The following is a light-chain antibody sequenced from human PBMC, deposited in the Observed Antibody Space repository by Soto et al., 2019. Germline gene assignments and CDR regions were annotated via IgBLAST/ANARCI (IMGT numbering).Light chain of an antibody. Sequence: QSVLTQPPSVSGAPGQRVTISCTGSSSNIGARYDVHWYQHLPGTAPRLLIYANSNRPSGVPDRFSGSKSGTSASLAITGLQAEDEADYYCQSYDTSLSGSVFGGGTKVTVL. CDR1: SSNIGARYD. CDR2: ANS. V-gene: IGLV1-40*01. J-gene: IGLJ3*02. CDR3: QSYDTSLSGSV.